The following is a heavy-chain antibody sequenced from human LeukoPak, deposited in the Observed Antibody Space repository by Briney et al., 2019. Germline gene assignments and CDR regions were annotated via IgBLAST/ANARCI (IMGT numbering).Heavy chain of an antibody. V-gene: IGHV6-1*01. CDR1: GDSVSSNSAA. J-gene: IGHJ5*02. CDR3: ARENLWFGELLGGWFDP. Sequence: SQTLSLTCAISGDSVSSNSAAWNWIRQSPPRGLEWLGRTYYRSKWYNDYAVSVKSRITINPDTSKNQFSLQLNSVTPEDTAVYYCARENLWFGELLGGWFDPWGQGTLVTVSS. D-gene: IGHD3-10*01. CDR2: TYYRSKWYN.